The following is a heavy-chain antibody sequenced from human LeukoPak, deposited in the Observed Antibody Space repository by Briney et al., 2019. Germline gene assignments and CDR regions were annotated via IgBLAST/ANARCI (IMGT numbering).Heavy chain of an antibody. J-gene: IGHJ3*02. CDR2: FYYTGST. CDR1: GDSISNYY. V-gene: IGHV4-59*01. D-gene: IGHD3-3*01. CDR3: ARASGVLRFLDWLGAFDI. Sequence: SETLSLTCTVSGDSISNYYWSWVRQPPGKGLEWIGYFYYTGSTNYNPSLKSRVTISVDTSKNQFSLKLSSVTAAETAVYYCARASGVLRFLDWLGAFDIWGQGTMVTVSS.